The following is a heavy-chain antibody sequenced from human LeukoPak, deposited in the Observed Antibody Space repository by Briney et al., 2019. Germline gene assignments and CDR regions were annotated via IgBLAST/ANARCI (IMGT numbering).Heavy chain of an antibody. V-gene: IGHV3-48*03. D-gene: IGHD6-19*01. CDR1: GFTFSSYE. Sequence: PGGSLRLSCAASGFTFSSYEMNWVRQAPGKGLEWVSYISSSGSTIYYADSVKGRFTISRDNAKNTLYLQMNSLRAEDTAVYYCAKDRRGWQADDAFDIWGQGTMVTVSS. CDR2: ISSSGSTI. CDR3: AKDRRGWQADDAFDI. J-gene: IGHJ3*02.